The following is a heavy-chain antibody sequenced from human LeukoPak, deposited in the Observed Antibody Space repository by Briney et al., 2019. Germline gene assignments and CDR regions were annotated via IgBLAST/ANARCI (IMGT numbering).Heavy chain of an antibody. J-gene: IGHJ5*02. CDR2: IYYSVSA. CDR1: LGSTTSYY. Sequence: SETLSLTRTLSLGSTTSYYWSSSSEPPRGGRGWSGYIYYSVSANYNPSPMSRATLPVDTSTHRISRKRRSVASAATALYYCARGAGDGFHGWLDPWGQGTLVTLSS. D-gene: IGHD5-24*01. V-gene: IGHV4-59*01. CDR3: ARGAGDGFHGWLDP.